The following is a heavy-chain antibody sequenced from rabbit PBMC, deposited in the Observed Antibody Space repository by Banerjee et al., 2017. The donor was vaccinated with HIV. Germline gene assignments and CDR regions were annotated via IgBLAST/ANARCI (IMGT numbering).Heavy chain of an antibody. J-gene: IGHJ4*01. CDR2: IYAGSSGSA. D-gene: IGHD4-1*01. V-gene: IGHV1S45*01. Sequence: QEQLEESGGGLVKPEGSLTLTCKASGFDFSSNAICWVRQAPGKGLEWIGTIYAGSSGSAYYASWVNGRFTISKTSWTTVTLQMTSLTAADTATYFCARDLAGVIGWNFNLWGPGTLVTVS. CDR3: ARDLAGVIGWNFNL. CDR1: GFDFSSNA.